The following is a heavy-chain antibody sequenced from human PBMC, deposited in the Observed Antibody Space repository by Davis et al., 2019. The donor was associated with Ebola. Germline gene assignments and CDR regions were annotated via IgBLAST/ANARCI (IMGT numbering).Heavy chain of an antibody. D-gene: IGHD3-3*01. CDR3: TKIKGMSSFASYWYFDV. J-gene: IGHJ2*01. CDR2: ISSSGSNI. CDR1: GFSFNDYY. V-gene: IGHV3-11*01. Sequence: GESLKISCAASGFSFNDYYMTWIRQAPGKGLEWISYISSSGSNIYYADSVKGRFTISRDNAKNSLYLQMNSLRAEDTALYYCTKIKGMSSFASYWYFDVWGRGTLVTVSS.